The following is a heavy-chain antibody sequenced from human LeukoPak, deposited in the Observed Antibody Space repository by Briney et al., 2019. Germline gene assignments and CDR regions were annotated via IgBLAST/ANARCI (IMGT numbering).Heavy chain of an antibody. CDR1: GLTFSATW. CDR3: ARGHGGWNWFDS. Sequence: PGGSLRLSCEASGLTFSATWVHWVSQAPGKGLGWGSRIIADGASTGYADSVKGRFTISRDNAKNTLYLQMNSLRDEDTAVYYCARGHGGWNWFDSWGQGTLLTVSS. CDR2: IIADGAST. V-gene: IGHV3-74*01. D-gene: IGHD6-19*01. J-gene: IGHJ5*01.